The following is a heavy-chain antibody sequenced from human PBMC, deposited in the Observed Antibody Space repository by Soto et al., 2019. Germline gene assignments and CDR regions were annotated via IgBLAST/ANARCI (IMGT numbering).Heavy chain of an antibody. CDR1: GYSFTSHG. Sequence: QGQLVQSGVEVKKPGASVRVSCKASGYSFTSHGMNWVRQAPGQGLAWMGWISGYNAYAKYAQRFQGSVTMTTDTSSSTTYMELRSLRSDDTAVYYCARGITGGQIDPFDYWGQGTLVTVSS. CDR2: ISGYNAYA. J-gene: IGHJ4*02. CDR3: ARGITGGQIDPFDY. V-gene: IGHV1-18*01. D-gene: IGHD2-8*02.